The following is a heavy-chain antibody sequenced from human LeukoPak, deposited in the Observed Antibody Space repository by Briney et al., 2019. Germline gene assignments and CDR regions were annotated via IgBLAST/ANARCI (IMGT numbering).Heavy chain of an antibody. CDR3: ATLLRFLEWLPRGWYYFDY. CDR2: FNPENGNT. J-gene: IGHJ4*02. Sequence: ASVKVSCKASGYSFVGYGITWVRQAPGQGLEWMGWFNPENGNTNYAQKVQGRVTMTADTSTSTSYMELRSLRSEDTAVYYCATLLRFLEWLPRGWYYFDYWGQGTLVTVSS. CDR1: GYSFVGYG. V-gene: IGHV1-18*01. D-gene: IGHD3-3*01.